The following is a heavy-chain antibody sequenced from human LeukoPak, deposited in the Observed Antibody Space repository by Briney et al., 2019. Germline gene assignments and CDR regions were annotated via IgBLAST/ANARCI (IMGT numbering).Heavy chain of an antibody. CDR2: IIPIFGTA. D-gene: IGHD7-27*01. V-gene: IGHV1-69*13. CDR1: GGTFSSYA. J-gene: IGHJ4*02. Sequence: SVKVSCKASGGTFSSYAISWVRQAPGQGLEWMGGIIPIFGTANYAQKFQGRVTITADESTSTAYMELSSLRSEDTAIYYCVRTPPNWGFDYWGQGTLVTVSS. CDR3: VRTPPNWGFDY.